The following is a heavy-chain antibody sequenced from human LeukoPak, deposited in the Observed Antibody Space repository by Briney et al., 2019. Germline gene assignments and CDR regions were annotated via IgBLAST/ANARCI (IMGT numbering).Heavy chain of an antibody. CDR3: ARLAPYYGSGII. D-gene: IGHD3-10*01. CDR2: ISNIATTI. CDR1: GFTFSDYY. Sequence: GGSLRLSCAAAGFTFSDYYMSSVRQPPGEGLEWISCISNIATTIYYAYSVKGRFTFSRANDKKSLFLQMHSLRDEDTAVYYCARLAPYYGSGIIWGQGTLVTVSS. V-gene: IGHV3-11*01. J-gene: IGHJ4*02.